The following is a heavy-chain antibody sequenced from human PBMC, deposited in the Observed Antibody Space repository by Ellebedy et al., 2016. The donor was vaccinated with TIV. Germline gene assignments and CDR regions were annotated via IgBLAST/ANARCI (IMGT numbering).Heavy chain of an antibody. J-gene: IGHJ6*03. CDR3: ARDPYSGAYYSYYYYYRDV. V-gene: IGHV3-7*01. CDR1: GFTFSIYW. CDR2: IKQDGGDK. D-gene: IGHD1-26*01. Sequence: GGSLRLXXAASGFTFSIYWMSWVRQAPGKGLEWVANIKQDGGDKYYVDSVKGRFTIPRDNGKNSLYLQMSSLRAEDTAVYYCARDPYSGAYYSYYYYYRDVWGKGTTVIVSS.